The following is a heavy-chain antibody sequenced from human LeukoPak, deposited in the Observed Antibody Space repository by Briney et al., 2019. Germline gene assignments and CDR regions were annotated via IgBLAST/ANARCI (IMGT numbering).Heavy chain of an antibody. V-gene: IGHV3-48*03. CDR1: GFTFSSYE. D-gene: IGHD2-2*01. CDR3: ATIGAMGAFDI. Sequence: GGSLRLSCAASGFTFSSYEMNWVRQAPGKGLEWVSYMSSSGSSIHYADSVKGRFTISRDNAKNSLHLQVNNLRVEDTAIYYYATIGAMGAFDIWGQGTMVTVSS. CDR2: MSSSGSSI. J-gene: IGHJ3*02.